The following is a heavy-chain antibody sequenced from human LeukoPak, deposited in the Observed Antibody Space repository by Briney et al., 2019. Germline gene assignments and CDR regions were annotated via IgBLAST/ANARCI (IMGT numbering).Heavy chain of an antibody. CDR2: IIPILGIA. D-gene: IGHD3-22*01. J-gene: IGHJ4*02. CDR1: GGTLSSYT. CDR3: ASAHYDSSGYLDY. V-gene: IGHV1-69*02. Sequence: GSSVKVSCKASGGTLSSYTISWVRQAPGQGLEWMGRIIPILGIANYAQKFQGRVTITADKSTSTAYMELSSLRSEDTAVYYCASAHYDSSGYLDYWGQGTLVTVSS.